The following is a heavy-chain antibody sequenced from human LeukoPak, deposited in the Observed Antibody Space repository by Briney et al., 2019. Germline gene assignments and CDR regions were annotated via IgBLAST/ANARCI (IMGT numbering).Heavy chain of an antibody. Sequence: GGSLRLSCAASGFTFSSYEMNWVRQAPGKGLEWISYITSSGSSTYYADSVRGRFTISRDNAQNSVYLQMDSLRAEDTAVYYCARDLLTSPLFDYWGQGTPVTVSS. CDR2: ITSSGSST. CDR3: ARDLLTSPLFDY. D-gene: IGHD4/OR15-4a*01. V-gene: IGHV3-48*03. J-gene: IGHJ4*02. CDR1: GFTFSSYE.